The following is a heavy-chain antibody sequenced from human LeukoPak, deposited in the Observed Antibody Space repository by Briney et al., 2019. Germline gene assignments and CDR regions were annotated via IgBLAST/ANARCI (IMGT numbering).Heavy chain of an antibody. CDR3: ARSSTADFDL. Sequence: PSQTLSLTCAVFGGSFSSGGYPWSWIRQPPGKGLEWIGYIYHTGATYYNPSLKIRVTISVDKSKNLLSLNLTSVTAADTAVYHCARSSTADFDLWGRGTLVAVSS. D-gene: IGHD2-2*01. V-gene: IGHV4-30-2*01. CDR2: IYHTGAT. J-gene: IGHJ2*01. CDR1: GGSFSSGGYP.